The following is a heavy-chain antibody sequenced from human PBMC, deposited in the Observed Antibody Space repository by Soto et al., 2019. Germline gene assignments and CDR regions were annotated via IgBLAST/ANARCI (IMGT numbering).Heavy chain of an antibody. CDR2: IYHSGST. CDR1: GGSISRGGYS. V-gene: IGHV4-30-2*01. D-gene: IGHD2-15*01. Sequence: QLQLQESGSGLVKPSPSLSLTCAVSGGSISRGGYSWSWIRQPPGKGLEWIGYIYHSGSTCYNPALKSPVTISVDRSKNQFSLKLSSATAADTAVYYCARGQVVAAQHWGQGTLVTVSS. J-gene: IGHJ4*02. CDR3: ARGQVVAAQH.